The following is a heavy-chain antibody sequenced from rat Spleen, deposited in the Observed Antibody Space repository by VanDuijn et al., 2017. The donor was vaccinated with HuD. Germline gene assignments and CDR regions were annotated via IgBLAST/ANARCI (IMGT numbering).Heavy chain of an antibody. CDR3: IRESLPGFNSHWFLY. CDR2: IWGDGTR. V-gene: IGHV2-1*01. CDR1: GFSLITNS. J-gene: IGHJ3*01. Sequence: QVQLKESGPGLVQPSQTLALTCTVAGFSLITNSVHWVRQPPGKGLERMGGIWGDGTRDYNLGFKSRLSISRATSKSQVCLKMNSQQTEDTATYFCIRESLPGFNSHWFLYWCQGTLVTVSS. D-gene: IGHD1-4*01.